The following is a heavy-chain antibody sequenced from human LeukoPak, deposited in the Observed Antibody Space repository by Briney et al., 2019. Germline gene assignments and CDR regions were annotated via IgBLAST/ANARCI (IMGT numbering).Heavy chain of an antibody. CDR3: ARDLVTRLNQYYDFWRFDP. CDR2: INQSGNS. CDR1: GGSLSGSY. V-gene: IGHV4-34*01. J-gene: IGHJ5*02. D-gene: IGHD3-3*01. Sequence: PSETLSLTCDVNGGSLSGSYWSWIRQSPEKGLEWIGEINQSGNSNYNPSLKSRVTILVDTSKNQFSLKLSSVTAADTAVYYCARDLVTRLNQYYDFWRFDPWGQGTLVTVSS.